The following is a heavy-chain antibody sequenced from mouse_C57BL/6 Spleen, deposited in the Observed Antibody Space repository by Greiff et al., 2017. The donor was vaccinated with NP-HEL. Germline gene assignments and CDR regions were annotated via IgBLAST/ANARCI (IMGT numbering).Heavy chain of an antibody. CDR1: GYTFTDYE. D-gene: IGHD2-4*01. CDR2: IDPETGGT. J-gene: IGHJ3*01. V-gene: IGHV1-15*01. CDR3: TRRIYYDYDGFAY. Sequence: QVQLQQSGAELVRPGASVTLSCKASGYTFTDYEMHWVKQTPVHGLEWIGAIDPETGGTAYNQKFKGKAILTADKSSSTAYMELRSLTSEDSAVYYCTRRIYYDYDGFAYWGQGTLVTVSA.